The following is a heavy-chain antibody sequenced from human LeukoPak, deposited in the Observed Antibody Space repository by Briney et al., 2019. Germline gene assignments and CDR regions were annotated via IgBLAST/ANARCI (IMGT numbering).Heavy chain of an antibody. Sequence: SETLSLTCAVYGGSFSGYYWSWIRQPPGKGLEWIGEINHSGSTSYNPSLKSRVTISVDTSKNQFSLKLSSVTAADTAVYYCARVPPSAGTPRRRGWFDPWGQGTLVTVSS. CDR2: INHSGST. V-gene: IGHV4-34*01. CDR3: ARVPPSAGTPRRRGWFDP. CDR1: GGSFSGYY. D-gene: IGHD1-1*01. J-gene: IGHJ5*02.